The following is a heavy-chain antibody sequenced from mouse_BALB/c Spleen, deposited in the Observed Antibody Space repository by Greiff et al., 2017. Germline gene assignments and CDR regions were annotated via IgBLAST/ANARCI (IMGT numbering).Heavy chain of an antibody. V-gene: IGHV5-4*02. D-gene: IGHD2-4*01. CDR1: GFTFSDYY. CDR2: ISDGGSYT. Sequence: EVKLVESGGGLVKPGGSLKLSCAASGFTFSDYYMYWVRQTPEKRLEWVATISDGGSYTYYPDSVKGRFTISRDNAKNNLYLQMSSLKSEDTAMYYCARAYDYDVGFDYWGQGTTLTVSS. J-gene: IGHJ2*01. CDR3: ARAYDYDVGFDY.